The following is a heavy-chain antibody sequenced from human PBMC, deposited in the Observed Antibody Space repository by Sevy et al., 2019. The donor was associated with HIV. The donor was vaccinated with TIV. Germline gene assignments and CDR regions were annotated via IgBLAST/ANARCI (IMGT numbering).Heavy chain of an antibody. CDR3: ARARTQLWPAPRSTGMDV. V-gene: IGHV1-2*02. Sequence: ASVKVSCKASGYTFSGYYMHWVRQAPGQGLEWMGWMTPNSGGTNYAQKFQGRVTMTRDTSISTAYMELSRLRSDDTAVYYCARARTQLWPAPRSTGMDVWGQGTTVTVSS. CDR2: MTPNSGGT. CDR1: GYTFSGYY. J-gene: IGHJ6*02. D-gene: IGHD5-18*01.